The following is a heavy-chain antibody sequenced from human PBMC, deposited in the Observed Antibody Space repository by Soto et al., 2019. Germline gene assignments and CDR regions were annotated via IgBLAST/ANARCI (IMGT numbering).Heavy chain of an antibody. V-gene: IGHV4-39*01. Sequence: PSETLSLTCPVSVGSISWGGCYWGWVRQGPGRGLEWIGNIDYNGVTYSNPSLKSRVTISRDTSKNQFSLKLTSVTAADTALYYCGKVFVRDTGHTDSDSWGPGTLVTAS. J-gene: IGHJ4*02. CDR2: IDYNGVT. D-gene: IGHD1-1*01. CDR1: VGSISWGGCY. CDR3: GKVFVRDTGHTDSDS.